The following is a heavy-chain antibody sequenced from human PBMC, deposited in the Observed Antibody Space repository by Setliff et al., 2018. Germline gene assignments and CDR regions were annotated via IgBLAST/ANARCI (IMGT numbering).Heavy chain of an antibody. V-gene: IGHV1-69*13. D-gene: IGHD3-22*01. J-gene: IGHJ4*02. CDR1: GGTFNSFL. Sequence: SVKVSCKTAGGTFNSFLVSWVRQAPGQGLEWMGGIIPLFGTANYAQKFQGRVTITADESTRTAYMELSSVRFEDTAVYYCARDTRDRYDTSGHYLSLDYWGQGTLVTVSS. CDR2: IIPLFGTA. CDR3: ARDTRDRYDTSGHYLSLDY.